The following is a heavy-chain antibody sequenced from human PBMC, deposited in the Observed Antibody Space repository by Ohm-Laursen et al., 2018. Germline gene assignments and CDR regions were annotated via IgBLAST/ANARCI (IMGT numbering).Heavy chain of an antibody. V-gene: IGHV1-8*01. D-gene: IGHD2/OR15-2a*01. CDR3: ARAHYCDTDTCYQYYFDF. CDR1: GYTFNDYD. J-gene: IGHJ4*02. Sequence: ASVKVSCKASGYTFNDYDINWVRQATGQGLEWMGWMNPNSGNSGYAQNFQGRVTMTRSTSITTAYMELSSLGSDDTAVYYCARAHYCDTDTCYQYYFDFWGQGTLVTVSS. CDR2: MNPNSGNS.